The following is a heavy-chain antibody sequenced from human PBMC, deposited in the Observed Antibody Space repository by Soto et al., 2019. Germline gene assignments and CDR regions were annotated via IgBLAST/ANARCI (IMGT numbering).Heavy chain of an antibody. CDR3: ARRGFGYCSGGRSYSGSLDX. Sequence: SDTLSLTFTVSGGSISSVGYYWSWIRQHPGKGVELIGYIYYSGRTYYNPSLKSRVTISVDTSKNQFSLKLSSVTAADTAVYYCARRGFGYCSGGRSYSGSLDXWGQGTLFTVSX. V-gene: IGHV4-31*03. J-gene: IGHJ4*02. CDR1: GGSISSVGYY. D-gene: IGHD2-15*01. CDR2: IYYSGRT.